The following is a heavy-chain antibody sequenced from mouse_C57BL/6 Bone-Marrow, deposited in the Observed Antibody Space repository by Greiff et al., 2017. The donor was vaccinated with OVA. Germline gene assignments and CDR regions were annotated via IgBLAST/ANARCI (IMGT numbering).Heavy chain of an antibody. D-gene: IGHD3-3*01. CDR3: ARGGWAWFAY. V-gene: IGHV1-61*01. Sequence: VQLQQPGAELVRPGSSVKLSCKASGYTFTSYWMDWVKQRPGQGLEWIGNIYPSDSETHYNQKFKDKATLTVDKSSSTAYMQLSSLTSEDSAVYYCARGGWAWFAYWGQGTLVTVSA. CDR2: IYPSDSET. J-gene: IGHJ3*01. CDR1: GYTFTSYW.